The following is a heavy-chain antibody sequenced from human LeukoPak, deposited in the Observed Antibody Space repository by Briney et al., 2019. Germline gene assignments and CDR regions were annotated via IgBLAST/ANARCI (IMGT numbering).Heavy chain of an antibody. Sequence: SGPTLVNPTQTLTLTCTFSGFSLSTSGVGVGWIRQPPGKALEWLSLIYWNYDKRYSPSLKSRLTITKDNSKNQVVLTMTNMDPVDTATYYCAHKPTVVTPVDYWGQGTLVTVSS. V-gene: IGHV2-5*01. CDR3: AHKPTVVTPVDY. CDR1: GFSLSTSGVG. CDR2: IYWNYDK. J-gene: IGHJ4*02. D-gene: IGHD4-23*01.